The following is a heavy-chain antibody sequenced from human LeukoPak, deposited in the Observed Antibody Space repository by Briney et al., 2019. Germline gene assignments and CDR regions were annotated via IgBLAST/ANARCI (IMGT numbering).Heavy chain of an antibody. CDR3: ARGYGSGSYYMLPDY. D-gene: IGHD3-10*01. CDR1: GFTGITTSC. CDR2: ISSSGGTK. V-gene: IGHV3-48*04. J-gene: IGHJ4*02. Sequence: GSLTLSCAASGFTGITTSCMNWVRRAPRKGLEWVSYISSSGGTKYYPDSVKGRFTISRDNAKNSLYLQMNSLRAEDTAVYYCARGYGSGSYYMLPDYWGQGTLVTVSS.